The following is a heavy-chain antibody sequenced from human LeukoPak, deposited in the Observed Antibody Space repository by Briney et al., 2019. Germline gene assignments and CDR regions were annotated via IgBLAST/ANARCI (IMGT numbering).Heavy chain of an antibody. Sequence: PSETPSLTCTVSGGSISSDVYYWGWIRQPPGKGLEWIGNIYYTGSTYYNPSLKSRVTISVDRSKNQFSLKLRSVTAADTAVYYCARHAGFAYGAYVGEWGQGTLVTVSS. CDR1: GGSISSDVYY. J-gene: IGHJ4*02. CDR2: IYYTGST. CDR3: ARHAGFAYGAYVGE. V-gene: IGHV4-39*01. D-gene: IGHD4-17*01.